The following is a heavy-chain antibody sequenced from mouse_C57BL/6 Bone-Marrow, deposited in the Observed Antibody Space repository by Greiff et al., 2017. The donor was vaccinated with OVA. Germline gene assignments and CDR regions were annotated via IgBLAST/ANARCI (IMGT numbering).Heavy chain of an antibody. J-gene: IGHJ3*01. D-gene: IGHD1-1*01. CDR3: ARENYYGSSLGWFAY. Sequence: EVMLVESGGGLVKPGGSLKLSCAASGFTFSSYAMSWVRQTPEKRLEWVATISDGGSYTYYPANVKGRFTISRDNAKNNLYLQMSHLKSEDTAMYYCARENYYGSSLGWFAYWGQGTLVTVSA. CDR1: GFTFSSYA. V-gene: IGHV5-4*01. CDR2: ISDGGSYT.